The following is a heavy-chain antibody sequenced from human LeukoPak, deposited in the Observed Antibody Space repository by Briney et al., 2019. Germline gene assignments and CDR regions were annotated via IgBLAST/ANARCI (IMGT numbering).Heavy chain of an antibody. CDR1: GFTFSSYW. V-gene: IGHV3-23*01. Sequence: GGSLRLSCAASGFTFSSYWMSWVRQAPGKALEWVSLISVPGGNTYYADSVKGRFTISRDNSKNTLYLQMDSLRPEDTAVYYCAKDPRTGAVSGIFYFDYWGQGTLVTLSS. J-gene: IGHJ4*02. D-gene: IGHD6-19*01. CDR3: AKDPRTGAVSGIFYFDY. CDR2: ISVPGGNT.